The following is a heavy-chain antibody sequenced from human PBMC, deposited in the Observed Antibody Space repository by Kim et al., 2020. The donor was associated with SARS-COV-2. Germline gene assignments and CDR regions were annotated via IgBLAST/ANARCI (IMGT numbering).Heavy chain of an antibody. J-gene: IGHJ6*02. Sequence: GGSLRLSCAASGFTFSSYAMSWVRQAPGKGLEWVSAISGSGGSTYYADSVKGRFTISRHNSKNTLYLQMNSLRAEDTAVYYCAKDGLGGGSCYSFSCYYGMDVWGQGTTVTVSS. CDR1: GFTFSSYA. CDR2: ISGSGGST. V-gene: IGHV3-23*01. D-gene: IGHD2-15*01. CDR3: AKDGLGGGSCYSFSCYYGMDV.